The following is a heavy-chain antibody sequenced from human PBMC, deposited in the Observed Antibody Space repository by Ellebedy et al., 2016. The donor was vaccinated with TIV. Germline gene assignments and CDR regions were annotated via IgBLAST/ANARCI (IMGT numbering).Heavy chain of an antibody. J-gene: IGHJ4*02. D-gene: IGHD2/OR15-2a*01. Sequence: GESLKISCAASGFIFTKYGLHWVRRVPGKGLVWVSRINSDGTTMYYADSVKGRFTVSRDNDKNTLYLQMNSLRADDKAVYYCTKGGSTLQDSWGQGTLVTVSS. CDR2: INSDGTTM. V-gene: IGHV3-74*01. CDR1: GFIFTKYG. CDR3: TKGGSTLQDS.